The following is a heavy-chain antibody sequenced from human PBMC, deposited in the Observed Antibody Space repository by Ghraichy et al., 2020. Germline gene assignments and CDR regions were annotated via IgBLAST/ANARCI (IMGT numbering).Heavy chain of an antibody. Sequence: GESLNISCAASKFTFSSYWMHWVRQAPGKGLVWVSRINSDRSSATYADSVKGRFTISRDNTKNTLYLQMNSLRAEDTAVYYCARGSLWFGRYYFDYWGQGTLVTVSA. CDR2: INSDRSSA. V-gene: IGHV3-74*01. CDR3: ARGSLWFGRYYFDY. J-gene: IGHJ4*02. D-gene: IGHD3-10*01. CDR1: KFTFSSYW.